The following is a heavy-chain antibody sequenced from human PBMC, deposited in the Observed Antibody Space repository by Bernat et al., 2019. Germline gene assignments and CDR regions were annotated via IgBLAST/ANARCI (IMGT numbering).Heavy chain of an antibody. CDR3: ARDRGFGY. V-gene: IGHV4-39*02. J-gene: IGHJ4*02. CDR1: GGSISSSSYY. Sequence: QLQLQESGPGLVKPSETLSLTCTVSGGSISSSSYYWGWIRQPPGKGLEWIGSIYYSGSTYYNPSLKSRVTISVDTSKNQFSVKSSSVTAADTAVYYCARDRGFGYWGQGTLVTVSS. CDR2: IYYSGST. D-gene: IGHD3-16*01.